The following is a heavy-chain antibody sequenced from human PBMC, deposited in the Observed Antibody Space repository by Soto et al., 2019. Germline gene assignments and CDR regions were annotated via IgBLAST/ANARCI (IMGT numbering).Heavy chain of an antibody. Sequence: GGSLRLSCAASGFTFSSYAMHWVRQAPGKGLEWVAVISYDGSNKYYADSVKGRFTISRDNSKNTLYLQMNSLRAEDTAVYYCARDPDYYDSSGYYPEAVGFDYWGQGTLVTVSS. CDR1: GFTFSSYA. CDR3: ARDPDYYDSSGYYPEAVGFDY. J-gene: IGHJ4*02. V-gene: IGHV3-30-3*01. CDR2: ISYDGSNK. D-gene: IGHD3-22*01.